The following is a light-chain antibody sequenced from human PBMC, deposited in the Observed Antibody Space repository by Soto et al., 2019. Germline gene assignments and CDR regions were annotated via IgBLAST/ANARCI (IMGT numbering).Light chain of an antibody. CDR1: QSVSSY. CDR3: QRAGVT. V-gene: IGKV3-11*01. CDR2: DAS. J-gene: IGKJ3*01. Sequence: EIVLTQSPATLSLSPGERATLSCRASQSVSSYLAWYQQKPGQAPRLLIYDASNSATGIPARFSGSGSGTDFTLTISSLEPEEWAVYYWQRAGVTFGPGTKVDIK.